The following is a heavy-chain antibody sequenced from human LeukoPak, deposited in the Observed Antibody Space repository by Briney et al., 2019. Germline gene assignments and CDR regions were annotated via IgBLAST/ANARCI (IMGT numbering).Heavy chain of an antibody. CDR1: GGSISGSNYY. CDR2: IHYSGST. D-gene: IGHD3-10*01. J-gene: IGHJ4*02. CDR3: TRHLDYYGSGSYEY. V-gene: IGHV4-61*05. Sequence: KPSETLSLTCTVSGGSISGSNYYWGWIRQPPPGKGLEWIGYIHYSGSTDYNPSLQSPVTISVDTSKNQFSLKLSSVTAADTAVYYCTRHLDYYGSGSYEYWCPGNRLSVSS.